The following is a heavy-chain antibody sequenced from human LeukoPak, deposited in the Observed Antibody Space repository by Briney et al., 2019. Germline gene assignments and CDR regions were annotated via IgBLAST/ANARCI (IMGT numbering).Heavy chain of an antibody. D-gene: IGHD3-22*01. Sequence: SETLSLTCTVSGYSISSGYYWGWIRQPPGKGLEWIGIFYHSGTTYYNPSLKSRVTILVDTSKNHFSLKLSSVTAADTAVYYCARGGDTSGHYYFEYFHHWGQGTLVAVSS. J-gene: IGHJ1*01. CDR1: GYSISSGYY. V-gene: IGHV4-38-2*02. CDR3: ARGGDTSGHYYFEYFHH. CDR2: FYHSGTT.